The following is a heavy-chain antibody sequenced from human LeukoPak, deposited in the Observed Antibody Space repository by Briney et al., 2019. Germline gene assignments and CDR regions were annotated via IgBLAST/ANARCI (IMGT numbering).Heavy chain of an antibody. Sequence: GGSLRLSCAPSGFTFSSYEMNWGCHAPGKGLGWVSYISSIGSIIYYADSVKGRFSLSRDKARNTLYMQMYSARAEDTAVYNCARDLGLGWPNWGGFDYWGQGTLVTVSS. J-gene: IGHJ4*02. D-gene: IGHD3-16*01. CDR2: ISSIGSII. CDR3: ARDLGLGWPNWGGFDY. CDR1: GFTFSSYE. V-gene: IGHV3-48*03.